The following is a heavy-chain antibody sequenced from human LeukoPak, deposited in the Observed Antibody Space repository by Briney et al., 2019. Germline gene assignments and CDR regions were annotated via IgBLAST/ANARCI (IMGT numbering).Heavy chain of an antibody. D-gene: IGHD2-8*01. J-gene: IGHJ6*02. CDR3: ARLTGYCTNGVCWNYYGMDV. CDR2: IYYSGST. V-gene: IGHV4-59*08. CDR1: GGSISSYY. Sequence: KSSETLSLTCTVSGGSISSYYWSWIRQPPGKGLEWIGYIYYSGSTNYNPSLKSRVTISVDTSKNQFSLKLSSVTAADTAVYYCARLTGYCTNGVCWNYYGMDVWGQGTTVTVSS.